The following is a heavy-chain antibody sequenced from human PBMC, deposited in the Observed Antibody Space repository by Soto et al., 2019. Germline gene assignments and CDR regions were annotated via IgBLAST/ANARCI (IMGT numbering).Heavy chain of an antibody. Sequence: EEQLVESGGGLVQPGGSLRLSCAASGFSFRDYWMTWVRQAPGKGLDWVANIKQDGSDKYYLDSLKGRFTISRDNAKNSVDILMNSLRAEDTAVYYCARGKDGRRAGTYYFDMDVWGKGTTVTVSS. CDR2: IKQDGSDK. CDR3: ARGKDGRRAGTYYFDMDV. CDR1: GFSFRDYW. V-gene: IGHV3-7*01. D-gene: IGHD1-1*01. J-gene: IGHJ6*03.